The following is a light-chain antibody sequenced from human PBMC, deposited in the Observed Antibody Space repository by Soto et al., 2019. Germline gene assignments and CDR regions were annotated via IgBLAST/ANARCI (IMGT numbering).Light chain of an antibody. CDR3: QQYATSPHT. V-gene: IGKV3-20*01. Sequence: EIVLTQSPGTLSLSPGESATLSCRASQSVSSSQVAWYQLKPGQAPRLLIYGASSRATGIPDRFSGVGSETDFTLTISRLEPEDFDVYYCQQYATSPHTFGQGTKLEIK. CDR1: QSVSSSQ. J-gene: IGKJ2*01. CDR2: GAS.